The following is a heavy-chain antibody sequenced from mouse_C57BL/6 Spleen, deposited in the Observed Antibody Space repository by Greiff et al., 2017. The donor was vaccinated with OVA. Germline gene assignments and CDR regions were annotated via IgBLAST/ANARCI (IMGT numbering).Heavy chain of an antibody. V-gene: IGHV1-64*01. CDR3: AREGGGLYGNYVDY. J-gene: IGHJ2*01. CDR1: GYTFTSYW. CDR2: IHPNSGST. D-gene: IGHD2-1*01. Sequence: QVQLQQPGAELVKPGASVKLSCKASGYTFTSYWMHWVKQRPGQGLEWIGMIHPNSGSTNYNEKFKSKATLTVDKSSSTAYMQLSSLTSEDSAVYYCAREGGGLYGNYVDYWGQGTTLTVSS.